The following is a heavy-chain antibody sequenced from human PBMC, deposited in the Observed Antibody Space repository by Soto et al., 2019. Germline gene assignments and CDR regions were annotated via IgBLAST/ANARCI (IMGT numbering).Heavy chain of an antibody. CDR1: GFTFTSYG. J-gene: IGHJ4*02. V-gene: IGHV3-30*03. D-gene: IGHD5-18*01. Sequence: QAHLVESGGGVVQPGRSLRLSCAASGFTFTSYGMHWVRQAPGTRLEWVAVISYDGGLQHYADSVKGRFTISRDNSKNIGLLQMNSLRAEDTAVYYCVSDRGYGHASVPYSWGQGTLVSVSS. CDR2: ISYDGGLQ. CDR3: VSDRGYGHASVPYS.